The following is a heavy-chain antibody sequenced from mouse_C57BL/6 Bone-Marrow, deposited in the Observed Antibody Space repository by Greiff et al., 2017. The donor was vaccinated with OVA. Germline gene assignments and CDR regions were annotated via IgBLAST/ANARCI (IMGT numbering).Heavy chain of an antibody. CDR3: IYYDYDGFAY. CDR1: GFNIKDDY. J-gene: IGHJ3*01. Sequence: EVQLQQSGAELVRPGASVKLSCTASGFNIKDDYMHWVKQRPEQGLEWIGWIDPENGDTEYASKFQGKATITADTSSNTAYLQRSSLTSEDTAVYYCIYYDYDGFAYWGQGTLVTVSA. CDR2: IDPENGDT. D-gene: IGHD2-4*01. V-gene: IGHV14-4*01.